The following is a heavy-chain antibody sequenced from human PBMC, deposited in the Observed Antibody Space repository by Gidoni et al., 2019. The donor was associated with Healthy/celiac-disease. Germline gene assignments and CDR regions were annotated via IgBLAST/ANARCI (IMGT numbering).Heavy chain of an antibody. V-gene: IGHV3-48*03. Sequence: EVQLVESGGGLVQPGGSMRLSCAASGFTFSSYEMNWVRQAPGKGLEWVSYISSSGSTIYYADSVKGRFTISRDNAKNSLYLQMNSLRAEDTAVYYCARTHFITIFGVVINNWFDPWGQGTLVTVSS. CDR1: GFTFSSYE. J-gene: IGHJ5*02. D-gene: IGHD3-3*01. CDR3: ARTHFITIFGVVINNWFDP. CDR2: ISSSGSTI.